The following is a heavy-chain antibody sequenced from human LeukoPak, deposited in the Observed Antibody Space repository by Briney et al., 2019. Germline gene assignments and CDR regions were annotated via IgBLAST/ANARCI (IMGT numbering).Heavy chain of an antibody. Sequence: GGSLRLSCAASGFTFSSFPMHWVRQVPGKGLEYVSAISSTGETSYYATSVKDRFTISRDNSKHTLYLQMGSLRAEYMAVYYCARVMSGSGSKYFDYWGEGTLVTVSS. CDR3: ARVMSGSGSKYFDY. D-gene: IGHD3-10*01. CDR2: ISSTGETS. V-gene: IGHV3-64*01. CDR1: GFTFSSFP. J-gene: IGHJ4*02.